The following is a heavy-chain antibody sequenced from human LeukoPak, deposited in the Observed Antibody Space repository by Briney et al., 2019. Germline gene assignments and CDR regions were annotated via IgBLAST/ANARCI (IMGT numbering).Heavy chain of an antibody. J-gene: IGHJ4*02. CDR3: ARVAAAAGAFRLGY. Sequence: ASVKVSCKASGYTFTGYYMHWVRQAPGQGLEWVGRINPNSGGTNYAQKFQGRVTMTRDTSISTAYMELSRLRSDDTAVYHCARVAAAAGAFRLGYWGQGTLVTVSS. D-gene: IGHD6-13*01. CDR1: GYTFTGYY. CDR2: INPNSGGT. V-gene: IGHV1-2*06.